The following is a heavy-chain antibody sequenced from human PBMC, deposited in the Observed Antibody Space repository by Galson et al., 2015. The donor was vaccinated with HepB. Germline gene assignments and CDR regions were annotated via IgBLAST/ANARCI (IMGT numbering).Heavy chain of an antibody. D-gene: IGHD3-22*01. CDR2: ISGSGGST. CDR3: AKDYLPYYDRWGSYSDLYYFDY. J-gene: IGHJ4*02. CDR1: GFTFNYRA. Sequence: SLRLSCAASGFTFNYRAMNWVRQAPGKGLEWVASISGSGGSTYYADSVKGRFTVSRDNSLDTVDLQMDSLRVDDTAVYYCAKDYLPYYDRWGSYSDLYYFDYWGQGTLVTVSS. V-gene: IGHV3-23*01.